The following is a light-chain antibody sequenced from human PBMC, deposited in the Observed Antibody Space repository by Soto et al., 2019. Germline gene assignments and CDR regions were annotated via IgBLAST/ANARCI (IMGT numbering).Light chain of an antibody. V-gene: IGLV2-14*01. CDR3: SSYTTNSAVL. Sequence: QSALTQPASVSGSPGQSITISCTGTSSDVGGYNYVSWYQQHPGKAPNLIIYDVSNRPSGVSNRFSGSKSGNTASLTISGLQAEDEADYYCSSYTTNSAVLFGGGTKLTVL. CDR2: DVS. J-gene: IGLJ2*01. CDR1: SSDVGGYNY.